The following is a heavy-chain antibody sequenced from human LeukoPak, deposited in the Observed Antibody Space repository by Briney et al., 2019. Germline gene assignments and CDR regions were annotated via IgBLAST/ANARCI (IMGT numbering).Heavy chain of an antibody. D-gene: IGHD3-22*01. V-gene: IGHV5-51*01. CDR2: IYPGDSET. CDR1: GYSFTSNW. Sequence: GESLKISCKGSGYSFTSNWIAWVRQMPGKGLEWMGLIYPGDSETRYSPSFQGQVTISADKSIDTAYLQWSSLKASDTAIFYCARPYYYDSAGAFDIWGQGTVVTVSS. CDR3: ARPYYYDSAGAFDI. J-gene: IGHJ3*02.